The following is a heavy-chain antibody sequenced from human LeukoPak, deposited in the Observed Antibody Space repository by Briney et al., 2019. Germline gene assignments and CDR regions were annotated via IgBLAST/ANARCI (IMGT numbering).Heavy chain of an antibody. J-gene: IGHJ4*02. Sequence: SETLSLTCTVSGGSISSSSYYWGWIRQPPGKGLEWIGSIYDSGSTNYNPSLKSRVTISVDTSKNQFSLKLSSVTAADTAVYYCARHECQANYYDSSGYSCYFDYWGQGTLVTVSS. CDR3: ARHECQANYYDSSGYSCYFDY. CDR1: GGSISSSSYY. V-gene: IGHV4-39*01. CDR2: IYDSGST. D-gene: IGHD3-22*01.